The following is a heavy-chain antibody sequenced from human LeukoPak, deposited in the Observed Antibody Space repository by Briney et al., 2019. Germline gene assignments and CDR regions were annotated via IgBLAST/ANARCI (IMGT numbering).Heavy chain of an antibody. CDR2: IYYSGST. D-gene: IGHD1-26*01. CDR1: GGSISSNY. J-gene: IGHJ3*02. V-gene: IGHV4-59*01. Sequence: SETLSLTCNVSGGSISSNYWSWIRQPPGKGLEWIGYIYYSGSTNYNPSLKSRVTISVDTSKNQFSLKLSSVTAADTAVYYCAREARSGSYYGGAFDIWGQGTMVTVSS. CDR3: AREARSGSYYGGAFDI.